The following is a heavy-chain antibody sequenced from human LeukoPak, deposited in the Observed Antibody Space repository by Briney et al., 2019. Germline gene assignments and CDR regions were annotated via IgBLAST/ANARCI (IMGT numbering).Heavy chain of an antibody. CDR1: GYTFTNYG. Sequence: ASVKVSCKASGYTFTNYGISWVRQAPGQGLEWMGWISGYNGNTNYAQKFQGRITMTTDTSTSTGYMELRSLRSDDTAVYYCARDLKMGYSSGRYSWGTGSSNDYWGQGTLVTVSS. CDR2: ISGYNGNT. D-gene: IGHD6-19*01. CDR3: ARDLKMGYSSGRYSWGTGSSNDY. V-gene: IGHV1-18*01. J-gene: IGHJ4*02.